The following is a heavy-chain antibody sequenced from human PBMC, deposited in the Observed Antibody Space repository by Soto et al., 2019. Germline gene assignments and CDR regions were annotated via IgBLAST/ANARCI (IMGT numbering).Heavy chain of an antibody. CDR2: VYHSGNT. V-gene: IGHV4-4*02. J-gene: IGHJ4*02. D-gene: IGHD6-13*01. CDR3: ARGERQQPREY. Sequence: QVQLQESGPGLVKPSGTLSLTCAVSGDSISSDKWWSWVRQPPGKGLEGIGEVYHSGNTNYNPSLKSRVIISVDKSKNQFSLKLSSVTDADTAMYYCARGERQQPREYWGQGTLVTVSS. CDR1: GDSISSDKW.